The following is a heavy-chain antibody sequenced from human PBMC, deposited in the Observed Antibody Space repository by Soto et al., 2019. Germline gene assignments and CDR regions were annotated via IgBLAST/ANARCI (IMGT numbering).Heavy chain of an antibody. V-gene: IGHV1-69*13. CDR3: ATPTPLRGAMITNINFDF. CDR1: GGTFSSYA. CDR2: IIPIFGTA. J-gene: IGHJ4*02. D-gene: IGHD3-10*01. Sequence: ASVKVSCKASGGTFSSYAISWVRQAPGQGLEWMGGIIPIFGTANYAQKLQGRVTITADESTSTAYMELRGLKSDDTAVYYCATPTPLRGAMITNINFDFWGQGTPVTVSS.